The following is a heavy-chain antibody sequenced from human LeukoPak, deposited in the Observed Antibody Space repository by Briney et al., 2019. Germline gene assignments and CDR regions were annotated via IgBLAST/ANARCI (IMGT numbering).Heavy chain of an antibody. Sequence: SETLSLTCAVYGGSFSGYYWSWIRQPPGKGLEWIGEINHSGSTNYNPSLKSRVTISVDTSKNQFSLKLSSATAADTAVYYCARVSPWTRDYWGQGTLVTVSS. CDR2: INHSGST. J-gene: IGHJ4*02. CDR1: GGSFSGYY. CDR3: ARVSPWTRDY. V-gene: IGHV4-34*01. D-gene: IGHD3/OR15-3a*01.